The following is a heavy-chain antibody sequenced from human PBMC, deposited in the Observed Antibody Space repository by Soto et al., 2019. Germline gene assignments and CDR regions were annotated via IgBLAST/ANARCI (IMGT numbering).Heavy chain of an antibody. J-gene: IGHJ6*02. D-gene: IGHD3-10*01. CDR3: AKGVLSFHYGMEV. V-gene: IGHV3-23*01. Sequence: GESLKISCATSGFTFNTYPMTWVRQAPGKGLEWVSSISSTAGRTSSYADSVKGRFAISRDFSDSTVYLQMNNLRVDDTAVYFCAKGVLSFHYGMEVCDQGTTVTVSS. CDR1: GFTFNTYP. CDR2: ISSTAGRTS.